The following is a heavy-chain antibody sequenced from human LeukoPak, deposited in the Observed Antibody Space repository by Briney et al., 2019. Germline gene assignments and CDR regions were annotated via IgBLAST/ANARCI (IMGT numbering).Heavy chain of an antibody. J-gene: IGHJ4*02. V-gene: IGHV1-24*01. CDR3: ASHRDGYNNFDY. Sequence: ASVKVSCKXSGYTLTELSMHWVRQAPGKGLEWMGRFDPEDGETIYAQKFQGRVTMTEDASTDTAYMELSSLRSEDTAAYYCASHRDGYNNFDYWGQGTLVTVSS. CDR1: GYTLTELS. D-gene: IGHD5-24*01. CDR2: FDPEDGET.